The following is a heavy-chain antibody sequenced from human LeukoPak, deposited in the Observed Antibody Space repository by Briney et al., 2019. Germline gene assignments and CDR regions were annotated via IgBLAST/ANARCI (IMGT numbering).Heavy chain of an antibody. J-gene: IGHJ4*02. CDR1: GFTFSSYA. CDR3: AKRASVTTLEYYFDY. Sequence: GGSLRLSCAASGFTFSSYAMSWVHQAPGKGLEWVSAISGSGGSTYYADSVKGRFTISRDNSKNTLYLQMNSLRAEDTAVYYCAKRASVTTLEYYFDYWGQGTLVTVSS. CDR2: ISGSGGST. D-gene: IGHD4-17*01. V-gene: IGHV3-23*01.